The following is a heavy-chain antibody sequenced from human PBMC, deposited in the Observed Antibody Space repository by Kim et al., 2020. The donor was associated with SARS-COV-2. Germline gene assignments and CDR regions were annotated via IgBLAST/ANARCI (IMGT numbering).Heavy chain of an antibody. Sequence: GGSLRLSCAASGFTFSSYGMHWVRQAPGKGLEWVAVIWYDGSNKYYADSGKGRFTISRDNSKNTLYMQMNSLRAEDTVVYYCAKGYHGSGSYLNYYYGMDVWGQGNTVTVSS. CDR2: IWYDGSNK. V-gene: IGHV3-33*06. J-gene: IGHJ6*02. D-gene: IGHD3-10*01. CDR3: AKGYHGSGSYLNYYYGMDV. CDR1: GFTFSSYG.